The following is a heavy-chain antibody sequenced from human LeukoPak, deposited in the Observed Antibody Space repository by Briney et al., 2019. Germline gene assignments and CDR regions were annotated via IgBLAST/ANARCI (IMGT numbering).Heavy chain of an antibody. CDR3: ARATVDTAMGPYYYYMDV. CDR2: INPNSGGT. Sequence: ASVKASCKASGYTFTGYYMHWVRQAPGQGLEWMGWINPNSGGTNYAQKFQGRVTMTRDTSISTAYMELSRLRSDDTAVYYCARATVDTAMGPYYYYMDVWGKGTTVTVSS. V-gene: IGHV1-2*02. J-gene: IGHJ6*03. CDR1: GYTFTGYY. D-gene: IGHD5-18*01.